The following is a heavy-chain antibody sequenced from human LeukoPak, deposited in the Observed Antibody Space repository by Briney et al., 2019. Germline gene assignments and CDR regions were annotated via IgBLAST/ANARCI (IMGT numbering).Heavy chain of an antibody. CDR2: ISSGSSYI. CDR1: GFTFTSYS. Sequence: PGGSLTHSCPATGFTFTSYSMNSVRQAPGKGPEWVSSISSGSSYIYYADSVKGRFTISRDNAKNLLYLQMNSLRAEGTAVYYCVGGKGADYWGQGTLVTVSS. J-gene: IGHJ4*02. V-gene: IGHV3-21*01. CDR3: VGGKGADY. D-gene: IGHD1-1*01.